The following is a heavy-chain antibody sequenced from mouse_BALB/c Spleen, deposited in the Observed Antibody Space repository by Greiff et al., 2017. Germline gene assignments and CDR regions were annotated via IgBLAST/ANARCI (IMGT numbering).Heavy chain of an antibody. CDR3: ARNSLYDGSSSFAY. D-gene: IGHD1-1*01. CDR1: GFSLTSYG. CDR2: IWSGGST. Sequence: VQLVESGPRLVQPSQSLSITCTVSGFSLTSYGVHWVRQSPGKGLEWLGVIWSGGSTDYNAAFISRLSISKDNSKGQAFFKMNSLQANDTAIDYCARNSLYDGSSSFAYWGQGTLVTVSA. V-gene: IGHV2-2*02. J-gene: IGHJ3*01.